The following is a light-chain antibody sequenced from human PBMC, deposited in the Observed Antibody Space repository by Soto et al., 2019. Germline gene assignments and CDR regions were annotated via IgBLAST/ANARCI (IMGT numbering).Light chain of an antibody. CDR3: QQSYRAPVT. J-gene: IGKJ5*01. Sequence: DIQMTQSPSSLSASVGDRVTITCRASDSISKFLNWYQQKPGKTPKHLISTASSLKSGVPSRFSGSGSGTYFSLTISSLPPEDFATYYCQQSYRAPVTFGQGTRLEIK. CDR2: TAS. CDR1: DSISKF. V-gene: IGKV1-39*01.